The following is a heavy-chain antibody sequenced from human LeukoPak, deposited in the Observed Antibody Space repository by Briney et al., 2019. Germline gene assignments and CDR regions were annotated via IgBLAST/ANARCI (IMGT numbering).Heavy chain of an antibody. CDR1: GYSISSGYY. D-gene: IGHD2-2*01. J-gene: IGHJ5*02. Sequence: PSETLSLTCAVSGYSISSGYYWGWIRQPPGKGLEWIGGIYHSGNTYHNPSLKSPLTISVDPSKNQFSLKLSSVTAADTAGYYCARALGYCSSTSCSKYNWFHPWGQGTLVTVFS. CDR3: ARALGYCSSTSCSKYNWFHP. V-gene: IGHV4-38-2*01. CDR2: IYHSGNT.